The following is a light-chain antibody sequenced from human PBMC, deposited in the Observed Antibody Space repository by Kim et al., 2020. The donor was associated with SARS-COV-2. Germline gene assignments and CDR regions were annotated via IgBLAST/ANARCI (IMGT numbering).Light chain of an antibody. CDR2: AAS. CDR3: QQSYTTPLFT. J-gene: IGKJ3*01. V-gene: IGKV1-39*01. Sequence: TVGDRVTITCRATQSISNYLNWYQHKPGKAPKLLIYAASNLQSGVPSRFSGSESGTDFTLTISSLQPEDFATYYCQQSYTTPLFTFGPGTKVDIK. CDR1: QSISNY.